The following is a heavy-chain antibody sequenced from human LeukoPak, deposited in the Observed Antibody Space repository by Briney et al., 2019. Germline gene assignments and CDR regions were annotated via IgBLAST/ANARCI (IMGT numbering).Heavy chain of an antibody. CDR2: ISSSSSYI. Sequence: PGGSLRLSCAASGFTFSSYSMNWVRQAPGKGLGWVSSISSSSSYIYYADSVKGRFTISRDNAKNSLYLQMNSLRAEDTAVYYCARRGGVGAAQNAFDIWGQGTMVTVSS. CDR3: ARRGGVGAAQNAFDI. J-gene: IGHJ3*02. D-gene: IGHD1-26*01. CDR1: GFTFSSYS. V-gene: IGHV3-21*01.